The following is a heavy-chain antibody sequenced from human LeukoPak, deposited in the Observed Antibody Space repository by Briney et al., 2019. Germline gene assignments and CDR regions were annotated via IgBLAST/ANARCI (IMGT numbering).Heavy chain of an antibody. CDR2: IYSSGST. Sequence: PSQTLSLTCTVSGGSISSYSYYWSWIRQPAGKGLEWIGRIYSSGSTNYNPSLKSRVTISVDTSKNQFSLKLSSVTAADTAVYYCARVKMGLFDPWGQGTLVTVSS. CDR3: ARVKMGLFDP. J-gene: IGHJ5*02. D-gene: IGHD1-26*01. V-gene: IGHV4-61*02. CDR1: GGSISSYSYY.